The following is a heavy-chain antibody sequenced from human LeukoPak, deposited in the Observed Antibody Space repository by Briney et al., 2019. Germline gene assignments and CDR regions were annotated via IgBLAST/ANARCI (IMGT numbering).Heavy chain of an antibody. Sequence: SETLSLTCAVYGGSFSGYYWSWIRQPSGKGLEWIGEINHSGSTNYNPSLKSRVTISVDTSKNQFSLKLSSVTAADTAVYYCARSWSPFSMRGNKYYFDYWGQGTLVTVSS. CDR1: GGSFSGYY. V-gene: IGHV4-34*01. CDR3: ARSWSPFSMRGNKYYFDY. J-gene: IGHJ4*02. CDR2: INHSGST. D-gene: IGHD3-16*01.